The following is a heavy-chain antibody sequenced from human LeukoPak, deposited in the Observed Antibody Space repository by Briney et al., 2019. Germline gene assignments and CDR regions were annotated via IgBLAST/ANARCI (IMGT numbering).Heavy chain of an antibody. V-gene: IGHV3-23*01. CDR2: ISGSGGCT. D-gene: IGHD2-2*01. CDR1: GFTFSSYA. J-gene: IGHJ4*02. Sequence: GGSLRLSCAASGFTFSSYAMSWVRQAPGKGLEWVSAISGSGGCTYYADSVKGRFTISRDNSKNTLYLQMNSLRAEDTAVYHCAKDAVVPAAMPYYFDYWGQGTLVTVSS. CDR3: AKDAVVPAAMPYYFDY.